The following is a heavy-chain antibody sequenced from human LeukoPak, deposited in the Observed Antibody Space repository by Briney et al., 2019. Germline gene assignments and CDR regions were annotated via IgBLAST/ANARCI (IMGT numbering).Heavy chain of an antibody. CDR1: GGSISSYY. CDR3: ARDLYGSGSYPPMDV. CDR2: IYTSGST. D-gene: IGHD3-10*01. V-gene: IGHV4-4*07. Sequence: SETLSLTCTVSGGSISSYYWSWIRQPAGKGLEWIGRIYTSGSTNYNPSLKSRVTMSVDTSKNQFSLKLSSVTAADTAVYYCARDLYGSGSYPPMDVWGKGTTVTISS. J-gene: IGHJ6*03.